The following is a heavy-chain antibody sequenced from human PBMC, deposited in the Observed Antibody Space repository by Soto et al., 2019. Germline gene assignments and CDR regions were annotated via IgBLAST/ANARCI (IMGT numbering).Heavy chain of an antibody. D-gene: IGHD3-16*01. V-gene: IGHV3-48*02. CDR2: ISSSSSAI. CDR3: ASDRSLGSNWYYYLES. J-gene: IGHJ4*02. Sequence: SLRLACAASGFTFSTYAMNWVRQFPGRGLEWVSYISSSSSAIDYADSVKGRFTVSRDNAKNSLYLQMNSLRDEDTAVYYCASDRSLGSNWYYYLESWGQGPLVTVSS. CDR1: GFTFSTYA.